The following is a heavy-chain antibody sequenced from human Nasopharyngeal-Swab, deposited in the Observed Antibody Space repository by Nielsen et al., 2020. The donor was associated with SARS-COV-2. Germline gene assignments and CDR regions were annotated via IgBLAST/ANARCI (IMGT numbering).Heavy chain of an antibody. Sequence: GGSLRLSCAASGFTFSSYSMNWVRQAPGKGLEWVSSISSSSSHIYYADSVKGRFTISRDNAKNSLYLQMNSLGAEDTAVYYCARAIGSGSSYWGQGTLVTVSS. J-gene: IGHJ4*02. CDR1: GFTFSSYS. CDR3: ARAIGSGSSY. CDR2: ISSSSSHI. V-gene: IGHV3-21*01. D-gene: IGHD3-10*01.